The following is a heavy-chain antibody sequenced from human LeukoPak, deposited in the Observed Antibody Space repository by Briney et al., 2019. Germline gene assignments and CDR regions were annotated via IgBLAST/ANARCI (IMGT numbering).Heavy chain of an antibody. CDR2: IYYSGST. V-gene: IGHV4-59*01. D-gene: IGHD4-17*01. J-gene: IGHJ4*02. CDR1: GGSIRSYY. Sequence: PSETLSLTCTVSGGSIRSYYWSWIRQPPGKGLEWTGYIYYSGSTNYNPPLKSRVSISVDTSKNQFSLKLSSVTAADTAVYYCARTGSTVTMLYPFDHWGQGTLVTVSS. CDR3: ARTGSTVTMLYPFDH.